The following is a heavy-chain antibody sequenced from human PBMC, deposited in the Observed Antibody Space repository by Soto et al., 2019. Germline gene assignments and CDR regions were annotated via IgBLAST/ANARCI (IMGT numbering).Heavy chain of an antibody. CDR2: VYSSGGT. CDR3: ARGQRFSDWFDP. V-gene: IGHV4-4*07. J-gene: IGHJ5*02. CDR1: GGSMTSYY. Sequence: SETLSLSCTVSGGSMTSYYWTWIRQPAGKGLEWIGRVYSSGGTHYNPSLKSRVTISLDTSKNQFSLRLLSVTDADTAVYFCARGQRFSDWFDPWGQGTLVTVSS. D-gene: IGHD3-3*01.